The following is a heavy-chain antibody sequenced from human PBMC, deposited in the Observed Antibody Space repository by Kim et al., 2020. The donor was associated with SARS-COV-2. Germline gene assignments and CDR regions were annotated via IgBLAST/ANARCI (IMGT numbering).Heavy chain of an antibody. Sequence: GGSLRLSCAASGFTVSSNYMSWVRQAPGKGLEWASVIYRGGSTYYADSVKGRFTNYRDNSKNTLYLQMNSLRADDTAVYYCASPAFRLLSSSWDSTPIYYGGQGTLVTLSS. V-gene: IGHV3-66*01. CDR2: IYRGGST. CDR3: ASPAFRLLSSSWDSTPIYY. J-gene: IGHJ4*02. D-gene: IGHD6-13*01. CDR1: GFTVSSNY.